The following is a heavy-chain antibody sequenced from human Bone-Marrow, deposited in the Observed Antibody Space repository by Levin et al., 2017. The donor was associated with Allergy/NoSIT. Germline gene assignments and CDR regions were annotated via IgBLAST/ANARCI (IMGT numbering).Heavy chain of an antibody. Sequence: KPGESLKISCKASGYTFTNYDINWVRQAAGQGLEWMGWMNPSNGNTGYAQKFQGRIAMTRDTSIDTAHMELNFLGSADTAVYYCAKNVAETGDFDSWGQGTLVTVSS. J-gene: IGHJ4*02. CDR1: GYTFTNYD. CDR2: MNPSNGNT. V-gene: IGHV1-8*01. CDR3: AKNVAETGDFDS. D-gene: IGHD6-19*01.